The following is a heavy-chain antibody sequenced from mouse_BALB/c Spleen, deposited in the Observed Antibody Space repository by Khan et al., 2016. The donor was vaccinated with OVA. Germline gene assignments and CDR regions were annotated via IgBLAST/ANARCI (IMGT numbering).Heavy chain of an antibody. D-gene: IGHD2-14*01. J-gene: IGHJ3*01. V-gene: IGHV2-4-1*01. Sequence: QVQLKESGPGLGQPSQSLSITCTVSGFSLTTYGVHWVRQSPGKGLEWLGVIWSGGNTDYNAPFISRLNISKDNSKSQVFFKMNSLQPDDTAIYXCARNSYMYDFTYWGQGTLVTVSA. CDR2: IWSGGNT. CDR1: GFSLTTYG. CDR3: ARNSYMYDFTY.